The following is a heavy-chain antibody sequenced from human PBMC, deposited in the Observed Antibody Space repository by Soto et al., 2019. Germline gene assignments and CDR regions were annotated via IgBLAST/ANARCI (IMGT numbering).Heavy chain of an antibody. CDR2: IYSDDDK. Sequence: QITLKESGPTVVKPTQTLTLTCTFSGFSLETSGMGMSWIRQPPGKALEWLALIYSDDDKRYSPSLKNRRTIKRDTPKNQGVLTLTNVEGVDTAKYYRARSLYLYDTSCHYTYWYFGLWGRGTLVNVS. CDR3: ARSLYLYDTSCHYTYWYFGL. V-gene: IGHV2-5*02. CDR1: GFSLETSGMG. D-gene: IGHD3-22*01. J-gene: IGHJ2*01.